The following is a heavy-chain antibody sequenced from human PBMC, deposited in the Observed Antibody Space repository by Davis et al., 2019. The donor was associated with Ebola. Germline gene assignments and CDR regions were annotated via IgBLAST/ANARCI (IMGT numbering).Heavy chain of an antibody. CDR3: AKWGCSSGSCYGLDY. D-gene: IGHD2-15*01. V-gene: IGHV3-23*01. Sequence: GSLTLSCAASGFTFSSYAMSWVRHAPGKAREWVSASSGSGGSTYYADSVKARFTLSIDNSNNTLYLQMNSLTADDTAVYYCAKWGCSSGSCYGLDYWGQGTLVTVSS. CDR1: GFTFSSYA. J-gene: IGHJ4*02. CDR2: SSGSGGST.